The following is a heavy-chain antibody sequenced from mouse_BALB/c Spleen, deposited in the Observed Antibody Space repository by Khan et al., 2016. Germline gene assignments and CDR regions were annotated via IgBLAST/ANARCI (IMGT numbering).Heavy chain of an antibody. CDR1: GYTFTNYG. CDR2: INTNTGEP. V-gene: IGHV9-3*02. Sequence: QIQLVQSGPELKKPGETVKISCKASGYTFTNYGMNWVKQAPGKGLKWMGWINTNTGEPTYAEEFKGRFAFSLETSASTAYLQLNNLKKEDTTTYFCAEDYYGSNWFAYWGQGTLVTVSA. D-gene: IGHD1-1*01. CDR3: AEDYYGSNWFAY. J-gene: IGHJ3*01.